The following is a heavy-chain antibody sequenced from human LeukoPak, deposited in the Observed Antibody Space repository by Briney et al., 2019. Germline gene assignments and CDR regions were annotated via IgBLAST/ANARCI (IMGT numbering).Heavy chain of an antibody. V-gene: IGHV3-21*01. CDR2: ISSSSSYI. Sequence: GGSLRLSCAASGFTVSSNYMSWVRQAPGKGLEWVSSISSSSSYIYYADSVKGRFTISRDNAKNSLYLQMNSLRAEDTAVYYCAGDYGDGAFDIWGQGTMVIVSS. CDR1: GFTVSSNY. D-gene: IGHD4-17*01. CDR3: AGDYGDGAFDI. J-gene: IGHJ3*02.